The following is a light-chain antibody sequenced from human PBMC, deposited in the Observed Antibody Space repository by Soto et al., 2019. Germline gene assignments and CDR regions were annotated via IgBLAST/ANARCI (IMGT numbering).Light chain of an antibody. V-gene: IGLV2-14*01. CDR3: SSFASSSTVV. CDR1: ISDIGSYYY. Sequence: QSALTQPASVSGSPGQSITISCTGTISDIGSYYYVSLYQHHPGKAPHLIIYGVTNRPSGVSSRFSGSKSGNTASLTISGLQAEDEADYYCSSFASSSTVVFGGGTNVTVL. J-gene: IGLJ3*02. CDR2: GVT.